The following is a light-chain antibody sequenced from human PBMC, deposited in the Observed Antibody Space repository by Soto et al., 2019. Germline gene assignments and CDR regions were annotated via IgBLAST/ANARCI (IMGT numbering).Light chain of an antibody. V-gene: IGKV3-20*01. J-gene: IGKJ5*01. CDR3: QQYGSSPRT. CDR1: QSVSRSH. Sequence: EIVLPQSPGTLSLSPGERATLSCRASQSVSRSHLAWFQQKPGQAPRLLIYGASNRATGIPDRVSGSGSGTDFTLTISRLEPEDFAVYYCQQYGSSPRTFGQGTRLEIK. CDR2: GAS.